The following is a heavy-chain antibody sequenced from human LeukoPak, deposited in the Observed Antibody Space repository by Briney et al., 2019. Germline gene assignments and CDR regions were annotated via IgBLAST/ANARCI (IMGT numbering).Heavy chain of an antibody. D-gene: IGHD2-15*01. J-gene: IGHJ3*02. CDR3: ARNLDGGHNDGLDI. V-gene: IGHV3-30*04. CDR1: GFTFSNFA. CDR2: ISYDGTNK. Sequence: GKSLRLSCAASGFTFSNFAMHWVRQAPGKGLERVAVISYDGTNKYYADSVKGRFIISRDNSKNTPYLQKNSLKAEDTAVYYCARNLDGGHNDGLDIWGQGTMVTVSS.